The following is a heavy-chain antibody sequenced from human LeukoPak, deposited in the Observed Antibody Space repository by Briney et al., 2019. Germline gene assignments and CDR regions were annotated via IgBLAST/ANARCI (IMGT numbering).Heavy chain of an antibody. V-gene: IGHV1-2*02. CDR3: AREMGEYYDILTGYFPFDY. CDR1: GYTFTGYY. D-gene: IGHD3-9*01. CDR2: INPNSGGT. J-gene: IGHJ4*02. Sequence: ASVKVSCKASGYTFTGYYMHWVRQAPGQGLEWVGRINPNSGGTNYAQKFQGRVTMTRDTSISTAYMELSRLRSDDTAVYYCAREMGEYYDILTGYFPFDYWSQGTLVTVSS.